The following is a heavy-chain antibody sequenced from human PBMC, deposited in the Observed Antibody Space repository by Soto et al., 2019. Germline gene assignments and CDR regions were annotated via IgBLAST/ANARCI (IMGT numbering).Heavy chain of an antibody. Sequence: QVRLVESGGGVVQPGRSLRLSCAASGFTFSRYTMHWVRQAPGKGLEWVAVISYDASNEYYADSVKGRFTISRDNSKNTLYVQMNSLRAEDTAVYYCAGSSGFYYAMDVWGQGTTVTVSS. V-gene: IGHV3-30-3*01. CDR1: GFTFSRYT. CDR3: AGSSGFYYAMDV. CDR2: ISYDASNE. D-gene: IGHD6-25*01. J-gene: IGHJ6*02.